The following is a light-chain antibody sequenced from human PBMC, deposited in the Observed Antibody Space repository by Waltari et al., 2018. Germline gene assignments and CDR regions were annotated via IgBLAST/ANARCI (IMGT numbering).Light chain of an antibody. CDR1: QSVSSSC. Sequence: EIVLTQSPGPLSLSPGERATLSCRASQSVSSSCLALYQQKPGQAPRLLIYGASRRATGIPDRFSGSGSGTDFTLTISRLEPEDFAMYYCQQYGGSLPYTFGQGTKLEIK. V-gene: IGKV3-20*01. CDR2: GAS. J-gene: IGKJ2*01. CDR3: QQYGGSLPYT.